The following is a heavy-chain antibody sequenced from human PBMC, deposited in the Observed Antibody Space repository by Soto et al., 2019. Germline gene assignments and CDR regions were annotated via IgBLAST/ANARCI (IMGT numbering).Heavy chain of an antibody. Sequence: PGGFLRLSCEASGFTFNSFGMHWVRQAPGKGLEWVAFILHNGTNKHYADSVKGRFTVSRDNAKNSLYLEMKSLRAEDTGIYYCARDKDWAFDYWGQGTLVTVSS. J-gene: IGHJ4*02. CDR1: GFTFNSFG. CDR3: ARDKDWAFDY. V-gene: IGHV3-33*01. CDR2: ILHNGTNK. D-gene: IGHD3-9*01.